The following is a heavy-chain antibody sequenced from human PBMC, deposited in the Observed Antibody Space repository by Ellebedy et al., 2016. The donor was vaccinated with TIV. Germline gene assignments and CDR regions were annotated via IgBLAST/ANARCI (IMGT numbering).Heavy chain of an antibody. CDR3: ARRIAGPVARGNGMDV. D-gene: IGHD6-6*01. V-gene: IGHV1-18*04. J-gene: IGHJ6*02. CDR1: GYTFISYG. Sequence: AASVNVSCKASGYTFISYGSSWVRQAPGQGLEWMGWSSAYNGNTNYAQKLQGRVTMTTDTSTSTAYMELRSLRSDDTAVYYCARRIAGPVARGNGMDVWGQGTTVTVSS. CDR2: SSAYNGNT.